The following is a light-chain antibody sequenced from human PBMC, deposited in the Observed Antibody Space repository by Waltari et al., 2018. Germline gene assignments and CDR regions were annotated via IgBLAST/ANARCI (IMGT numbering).Light chain of an antibody. CDR2: RAS. CDR1: QSLRSSS. J-gene: IGKJ4*01. Sequence: EIVLTQSPDTLSLSPGERATLSCRASQSLRSSSLAWYQHKRGQAPRLLIFRASKRATGIPDRFTGSGSGTDFTLTISRLESEDFAVYYCQQYDSSPLTFGGGTNVEIK. CDR3: QQYDSSPLT. V-gene: IGKV3-20*01.